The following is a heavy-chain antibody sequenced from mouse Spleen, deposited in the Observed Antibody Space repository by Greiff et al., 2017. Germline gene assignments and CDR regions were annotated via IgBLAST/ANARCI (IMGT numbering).Heavy chain of an antibody. CDR3: ASLIYYGDFAWFAY. V-gene: IGHV1-64*01. J-gene: IGHJ3*01. CDR2: IHPNSGST. D-gene: IGHD2-13*01. CDR1: GYTFTSYW. Sequence: QVQLQQSGAELVKPGASVKLSCKASGYTFTSYWMHWVKQRPGQGLEWIGMIHPNSGSTNYNEKFKSKATLTVDKSSSTAYMQLSSLTSEDSAVYYCASLIYYGDFAWFAYWGQGTLVTVSA.